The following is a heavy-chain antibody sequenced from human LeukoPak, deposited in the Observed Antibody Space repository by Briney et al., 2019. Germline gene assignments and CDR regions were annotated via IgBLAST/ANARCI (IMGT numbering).Heavy chain of an antibody. J-gene: IGHJ5*02. CDR3: AKKEGYFTKGVCYTRGGYWFDP. V-gene: IGHV1-69*05. Sequence: SVKVSCKASGGTFSSYAISWVRQAPGQGLEWMGGIIPIFGTANYAQKFQGRVTITTDESTSTAYMELSSLRSEDTAGYYCAKKEGYFTKGVCYTRGGYWFDPRGQGNLGHGFL. D-gene: IGHD2-8*01. CDR1: GGTFSSYA. CDR2: IIPIFGTA.